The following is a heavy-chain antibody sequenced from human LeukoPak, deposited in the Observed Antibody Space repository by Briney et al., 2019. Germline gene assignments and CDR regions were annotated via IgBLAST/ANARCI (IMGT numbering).Heavy chain of an antibody. V-gene: IGHV3-21*01. CDR3: ARDLAGHYYGSGSSFDY. Sequence: GGSLRLSCAASGFTFSSYSMNWVRQAPGKGLEWVSCISSSSSYIYYADSVKGRFTISRDNAKNSLFLQMNYLRAEDTAIYYCARDLAGHYYGSGSSFDYWGQGTLVTVSS. D-gene: IGHD3-10*01. CDR1: GFTFSSYS. J-gene: IGHJ4*02. CDR2: ISSSSSYI.